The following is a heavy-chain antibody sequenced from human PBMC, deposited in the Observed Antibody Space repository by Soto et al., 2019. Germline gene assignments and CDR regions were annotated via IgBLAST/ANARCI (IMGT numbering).Heavy chain of an antibody. CDR1: SWSFSGYY. Sequence: XETLSLTCSIYSWSFSGYYWSWIRQPPGKGLEWIGEISQSGNTNYSPSLKSRVSISIDTSKKQFSLNLASVSAADTAVYYCARAPKVSGSSQTRPDFWGQGTLVTVS. D-gene: IGHD6-6*01. CDR2: ISQSGNT. J-gene: IGHJ4*02. CDR3: ARAPKVSGSSQTRPDF. V-gene: IGHV4-34*01.